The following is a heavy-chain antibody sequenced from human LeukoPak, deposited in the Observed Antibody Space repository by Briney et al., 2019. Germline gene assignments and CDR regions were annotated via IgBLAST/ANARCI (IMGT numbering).Heavy chain of an antibody. J-gene: IGHJ4*02. CDR1: GYTFTTNG. V-gene: IGHV1-18*01. Sequence: GASVKVSCKASGYTFTTNGISWVRQAPGQGLEWMGWVSAYNGDTNYAQKIQDRVTVATDTSTSTAYMELRSLRSDDTAVYYCARVSGYFSTTSYYHFDYWGQGTLVTVSS. CDR2: VSAYNGDT. D-gene: IGHD2-2*03. CDR3: ARVSGYFSTTSYYHFDY.